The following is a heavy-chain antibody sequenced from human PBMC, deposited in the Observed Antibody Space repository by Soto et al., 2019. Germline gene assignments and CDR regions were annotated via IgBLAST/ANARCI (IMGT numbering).Heavy chain of an antibody. V-gene: IGHV4-39*02. CDR1: GGSISSSSYY. J-gene: IGHJ4*02. D-gene: IGHD2-15*01. Sequence: SETLSLTCTVSGGSISSSSYYWGWIRQPPGKGLEWIGSIYYSGNTYYTPSLKSRVTISVDTSKNQFSLKLSSVTAADTAVYYCAREGGRYCTGGSCQADYWGQGTLVTVSS. CDR2: IYYSGNT. CDR3: AREGGRYCTGGSCQADY.